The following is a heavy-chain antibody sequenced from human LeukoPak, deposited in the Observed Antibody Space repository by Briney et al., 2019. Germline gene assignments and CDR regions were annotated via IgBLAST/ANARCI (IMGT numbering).Heavy chain of an antibody. D-gene: IGHD3-10*01. J-gene: IGHJ4*02. CDR1: GFAFNTYA. CDR3: AREIFGSGSYPDS. Sequence: GGSLRLSCAASGFAFNTYAMHWVRQAPGQGLEWVALIWHDGSHKFHSNSVRGQFTISRDNSKNTVSLQMNNLRPEDTAVYYCAREIFGSGSYPDSWGQGTLVTVSS. V-gene: IGHV3-33*01. CDR2: IWHDGSHK.